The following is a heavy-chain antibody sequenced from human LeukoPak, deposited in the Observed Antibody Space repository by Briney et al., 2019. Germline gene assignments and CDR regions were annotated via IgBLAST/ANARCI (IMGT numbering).Heavy chain of an antibody. J-gene: IGHJ4*02. CDR3: GPYSSSWYGY. CDR1: GFTFSSYA. D-gene: IGHD6-13*01. CDR2: ISGSGGNT. V-gene: IGHV3-23*01. Sequence: GGSLRLSCAASGFTFSSYAMSWVRQAPGKGLEWVSAISGSGGNTYYADSVKGRFTISRDNAKNSLYLQMNSLRAEDTAVYYCGPYSSSWYGYWGQGTLVTVSS.